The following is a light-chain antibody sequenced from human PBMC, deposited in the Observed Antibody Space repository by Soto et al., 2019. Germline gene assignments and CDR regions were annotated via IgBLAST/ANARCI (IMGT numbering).Light chain of an antibody. CDR1: QSVSSN. Sequence: EIVMTQSPATLSVSPGERATLSCRASQSVSSNLAWYQQKPGQAPRLLIYGASTRPTGIPARFSGSRSGTEFTLTISSLQSEDFAVYYCQQYNSWPPTFGQGTRLEIK. CDR2: GAS. J-gene: IGKJ5*01. CDR3: QQYNSWPPT. V-gene: IGKV3-15*01.